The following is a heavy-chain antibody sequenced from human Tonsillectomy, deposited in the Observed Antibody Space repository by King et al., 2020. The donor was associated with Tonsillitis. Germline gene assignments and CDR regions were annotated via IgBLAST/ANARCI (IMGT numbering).Heavy chain of an antibody. D-gene: IGHD5-18*01. Sequence: QLVQSGPEVKRPGASVKVSCKASGYTFTSYYMHWVRQAPGQGLEWMGIIDPSGGSTNYAQKFQGRVTMTRDTSTSIVYMALSSLRSEDTAVYYCARSRGYSYGPDYWGQGTLVTVSS. J-gene: IGHJ4*02. CDR3: ARSRGYSYGPDY. CDR1: GYTFTSYY. CDR2: IDPSGGST. V-gene: IGHV1-46*03.